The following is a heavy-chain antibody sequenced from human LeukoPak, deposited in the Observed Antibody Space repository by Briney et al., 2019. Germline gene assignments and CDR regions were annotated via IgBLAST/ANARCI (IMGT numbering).Heavy chain of an antibody. J-gene: IGHJ6*02. V-gene: IGHV1-18*01. Sequence: ASVKVSCKASGYTFTSYGISWVRQAPGQGLEWMGRISAYNGNTDYAQKLQGRVIMTTDTSTSTVYMELSSLRSEDTAVYYCARGPPTIPARYGMDVWGQGTTVTVSS. CDR2: ISAYNGNT. CDR1: GYTFTSYG. CDR3: ARGPPTIPARYGMDV. D-gene: IGHD5-12*01.